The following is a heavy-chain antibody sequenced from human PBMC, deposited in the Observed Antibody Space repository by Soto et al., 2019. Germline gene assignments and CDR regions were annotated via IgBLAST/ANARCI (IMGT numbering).Heavy chain of an antibody. D-gene: IGHD6-13*01. V-gene: IGHV1-3*01. CDR3: ARENPPAAGSYYDY. Sequence: GASVKVSCKTSGYTFISYAMHWVRQAPGQRLEWMGWISVNSNTDYSQKFQGRVTITRDTSASTSYMELTSLGSGDTAVYYCARENPPAAGSYYDYWGQGTLVTVSS. CDR2: ISVNSNT. CDR1: GYTFISYA. J-gene: IGHJ4*02.